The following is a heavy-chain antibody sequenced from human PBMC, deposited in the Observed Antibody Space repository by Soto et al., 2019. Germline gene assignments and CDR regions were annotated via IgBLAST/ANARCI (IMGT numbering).Heavy chain of an antibody. V-gene: IGHV3-30-3*01. Sequence: QVQLVESGGGVVQPGRSLRLYCAASGFTFSAYALHWFRQAPGKGLEWVALISYDGSNKNHADSVKGRFTISRDNSKNTLNLQMNSLRAEDTAVYYCARDPSGYCSGGRYYSCFDPWGQGTLVTVSS. CDR1: GFTFSAYA. CDR2: ISYDGSNK. CDR3: ARDPSGYCSGGRYYSCFDP. D-gene: IGHD2-15*01. J-gene: IGHJ5*02.